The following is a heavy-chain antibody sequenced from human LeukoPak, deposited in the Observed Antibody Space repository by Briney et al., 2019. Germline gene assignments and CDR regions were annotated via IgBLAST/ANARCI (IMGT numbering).Heavy chain of an antibody. V-gene: IGHV4-39*07. D-gene: IGHD4-23*01. CDR2: IYYSGST. J-gene: IGHJ5*02. CDR3: ARAPANYGGNPDWFDP. Sequence: NPSETLSLTCTVSGGSISSSSYYWGWIRQPPGKGLEWIGSIYYSGSTYYNPSLKSRVTISVDTSKNQYSLKLSSVTAADTAVYYCARAPANYGGNPDWFDPWGQGTLVTVSS. CDR1: GGSISSSSYY.